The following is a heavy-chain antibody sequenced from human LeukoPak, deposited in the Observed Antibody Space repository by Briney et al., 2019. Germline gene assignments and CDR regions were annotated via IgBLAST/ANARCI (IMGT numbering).Heavy chain of an antibody. CDR3: AREGMAAAGTPFDY. CDR1: GFTFSNCV. V-gene: IGHV3-30*04. J-gene: IGHJ4*02. CDR2: ITYDGSNK. Sequence: GGSLRLSCAASGFTFSNCVMNWVRLAPGKGLDWGAAITYDGSNKFHADSVKGRFTISRDNAKNSLYLQMNSLRAEDTAVYYCAREGMAAAGTPFDYWRQGTLVTVSS. D-gene: IGHD6-13*01.